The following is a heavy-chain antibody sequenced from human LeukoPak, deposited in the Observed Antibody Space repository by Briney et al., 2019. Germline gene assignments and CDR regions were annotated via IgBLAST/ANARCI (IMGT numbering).Heavy chain of an antibody. V-gene: IGHV1-69*13. Sequence: ASVKVSCKASGYTFTNYGISWVRQAPGQGLEWMGGIIPMFDTPNYAQKFQGRVTISADESTSTAYMELNSLRSEDTAVYYCASRQTSGALLPAASGDYWGQGTPVTVSS. CDR1: GYTFTNYG. J-gene: IGHJ4*02. D-gene: IGHD2-2*01. CDR3: ASRQTSGALLPAASGDY. CDR2: IIPMFDTP.